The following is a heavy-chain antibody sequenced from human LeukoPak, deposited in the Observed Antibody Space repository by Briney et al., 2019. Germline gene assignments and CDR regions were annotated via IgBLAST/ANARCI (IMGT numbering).Heavy chain of an antibody. CDR3: AKDLPPPYYDFWSGLPDY. CDR1: GGSFSGYY. CDR2: INHSGST. D-gene: IGHD3-3*01. V-gene: IGHV4-34*01. Sequence: PSETLSLTCAVYGGSFSGYYWSWIRQPPGKGLEWIGEINHSGSTNYNPSLKSRVTISVDTSKNQFSLKLSSVTAADTAVYYCAKDLPPPYYDFWSGLPDYWGQGTLVTVSS. J-gene: IGHJ4*02.